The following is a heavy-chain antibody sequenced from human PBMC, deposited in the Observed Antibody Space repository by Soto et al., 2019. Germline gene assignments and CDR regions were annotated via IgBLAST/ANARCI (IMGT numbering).Heavy chain of an antibody. J-gene: IGHJ6*02. CDR2: IFYSGST. D-gene: IGHD2-15*01. Sequence: QLKLQESGPGLVKPSETLSLTCTVSGGSISSGSYYWGWIRQPPGKGLEWIGSIFYSGSTYDNPSLKSRVTISVDKSNHQFFLQLSSVTAADTAVYYCARHLTYCSAGSCYSDFPYYGMDVWGQGTTVTVSS. CDR3: ARHLTYCSAGSCYSDFPYYGMDV. CDR1: GGSISSGSYY. V-gene: IGHV4-39*01.